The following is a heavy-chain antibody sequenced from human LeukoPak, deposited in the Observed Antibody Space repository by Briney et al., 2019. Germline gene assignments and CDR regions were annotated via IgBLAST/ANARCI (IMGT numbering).Heavy chain of an antibody. D-gene: IGHD6-6*01. V-gene: IGHV4-39*07. Sequence: PSETLSLTCTVSGGSISSSSYYWGWIRQPPGKGLEWIGSIYYSGSTYYNPSLKSRVTISVDTSKNQFSLKLSSVTAADTAVYYCARVEYSSLRIIDYWGQGTLVTVSS. CDR2: IYYSGST. J-gene: IGHJ4*02. CDR3: ARVEYSSLRIIDY. CDR1: GGSISSSSYY.